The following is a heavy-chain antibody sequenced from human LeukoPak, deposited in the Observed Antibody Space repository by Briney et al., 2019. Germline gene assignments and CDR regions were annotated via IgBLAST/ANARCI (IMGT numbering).Heavy chain of an antibody. CDR3: VLSGRVPMVRGDIRGLDY. J-gene: IGHJ4*02. CDR1: GYTFTGYY. CDR2: INPNSGGT. V-gene: IGHV1-2*02. D-gene: IGHD3-10*01. Sequence: GASVKVSCTASGYTFTGYYMHWVREAPGQGLEWMGWINPNSGGTNYAQKVQGRVTMTRDTSISTAHMELSRLRPDDSAVSYCVLSGRVPMVRGDIRGLDYWGQGTLVTVSS.